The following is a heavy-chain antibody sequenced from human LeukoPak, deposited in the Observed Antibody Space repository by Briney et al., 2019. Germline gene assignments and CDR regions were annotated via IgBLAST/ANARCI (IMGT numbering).Heavy chain of an antibody. CDR1: GYTFTSYY. D-gene: IGHD3-9*01. Sequence: ASVKVSCKASGYTFTSYYMHWVRQAPGQGLEWMGIINPSGGSTSYAQKFQGRVTMTGDTSTSTVYMELSSLRSEDTAVYYCARAPSTTDILTGYYICWFDPWGQGTLVTVSS. V-gene: IGHV1-46*01. CDR2: INPSGGST. J-gene: IGHJ5*02. CDR3: ARAPSTTDILTGYYICWFDP.